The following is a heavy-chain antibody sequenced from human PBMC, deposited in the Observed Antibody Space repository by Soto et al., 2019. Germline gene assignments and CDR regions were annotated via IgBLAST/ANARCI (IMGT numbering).Heavy chain of an antibody. V-gene: IGHV4-31*03. D-gene: IGHD3-16*01. Sequence: QVQLQESGPGLVKPSQTLSLTCTVSGGSISSGGYYWSWIRQHPGKVLEWIGYIYYSGSTYYNPSLQSRVTISVDTSKNHFSLKLSSVTAADTAVYYCARDRGYDYVWGSFTYFDLWGRGTVVTVSS. CDR1: GGSISSGGYY. CDR3: ARDRGYDYVWGSFTYFDL. J-gene: IGHJ2*01. CDR2: IYYSGST.